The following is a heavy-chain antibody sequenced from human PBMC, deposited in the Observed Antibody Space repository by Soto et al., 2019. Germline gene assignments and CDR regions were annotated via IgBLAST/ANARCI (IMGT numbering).Heavy chain of an antibody. D-gene: IGHD6-19*01. CDR2: TSHDERKI. CDR3: ARGLYSNGWYYYDY. CDR1: GFTFSDYA. J-gene: IGHJ4*02. V-gene: IGHV3-33*01. Sequence: QVQLVESGGGVVQPGMSLSLSCAASGFTFSDYAMDWVRQAPGKGLEWVALTSHDERKISYADAVKGRFTISRGNSEKTLYLQMDSLSAEDTAVYYCARGLYSNGWYYYDYWGQGTLVTVSS.